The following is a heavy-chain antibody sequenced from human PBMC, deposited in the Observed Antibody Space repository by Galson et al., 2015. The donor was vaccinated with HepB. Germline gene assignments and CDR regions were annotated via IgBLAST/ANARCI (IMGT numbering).Heavy chain of an antibody. J-gene: IGHJ5*02. CDR1: GYIFSNYA. Sequence: SVKVSCKASGYIFSNYAMNWVRQAPGQGLEWLGWINTNTGNPTYAQGFTGRFVFSSDTSVTTAYLQITSLKAEDTAVYYCATSPYYGSGTYSNAWFDPWGQGTLVTVSS. CDR3: ATSPYYGSGTYSNAWFDP. D-gene: IGHD3-10*01. CDR2: INTNTGNP. V-gene: IGHV7-4-1*02.